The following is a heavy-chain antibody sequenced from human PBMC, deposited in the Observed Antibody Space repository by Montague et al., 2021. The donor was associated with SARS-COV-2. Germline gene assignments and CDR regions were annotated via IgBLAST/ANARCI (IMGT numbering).Heavy chain of an antibody. D-gene: IGHD3-22*01. J-gene: IGHJ3*02. CDR2: IYYSGST. Sequence: TLSLTCTVSGGSISSGGYYWSWIRQHPGTGLEWIGYIYYSGSTYYNPSLKSRVTISVDTSKNQFSLKLSSVTAADTAVYYCARVQGITMIVVVIGAFDIWGQGTMVTVSS. V-gene: IGHV4-31*03. CDR1: GGSISSGGYY. CDR3: ARVQGITMIVVVIGAFDI.